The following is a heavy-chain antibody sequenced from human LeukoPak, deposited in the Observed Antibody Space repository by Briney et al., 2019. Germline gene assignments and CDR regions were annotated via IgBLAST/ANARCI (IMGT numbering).Heavy chain of an antibody. V-gene: IGHV4-59*01. CDR2: VHYSGST. Sequence: SETLSLTCTVSGGSISSYYWSWVRQPPGKGLEWIGYVHYSGSTKYNPSLKSRVTISVDTSKNQFSLKLSSVTAADTAVYYCARGRTGSYYAADYWGQGTLVTVSP. CDR3: ARGRTGSYYAADY. J-gene: IGHJ4*02. CDR1: GGSISSYY. D-gene: IGHD1-26*01.